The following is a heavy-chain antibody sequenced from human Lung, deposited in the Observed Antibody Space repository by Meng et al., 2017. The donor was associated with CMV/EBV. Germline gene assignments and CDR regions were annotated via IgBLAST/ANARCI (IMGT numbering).Heavy chain of an antibody. CDR3: AEARTWNFGLEPTGNWFDP. CDR1: GDNVSSNSAT. Sequence: LXCAIPGDNVSSNSATWNWIMQSPSRGLEWLGRTYYRSKWFYDYAASVKSRISINPDTSKSQSSLQLNSVTPEDTAVYYCAEARTWNFGLEPTGNWFDPWGQGXLVTVSS. D-gene: IGHD1-7*01. J-gene: IGHJ5*02. CDR2: TYYRSKWFY. V-gene: IGHV6-1*01.